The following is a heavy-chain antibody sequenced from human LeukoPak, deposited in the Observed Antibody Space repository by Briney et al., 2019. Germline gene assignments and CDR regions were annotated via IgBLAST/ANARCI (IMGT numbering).Heavy chain of an antibody. CDR1: GGSISTHY. Sequence: SETLSLTCTVPGGSISTHYWSWIRQPPGKGLEWLGYVYYTGSINYNPSLKSRVTISVDMSKNQFSLKLSSVTAADTAVYCCARDRDSSWMYWFDSWGQGILVTVSS. J-gene: IGHJ5*01. D-gene: IGHD6-13*01. CDR2: VYYTGSI. V-gene: IGHV4-59*11. CDR3: ARDRDSSWMYWFDS.